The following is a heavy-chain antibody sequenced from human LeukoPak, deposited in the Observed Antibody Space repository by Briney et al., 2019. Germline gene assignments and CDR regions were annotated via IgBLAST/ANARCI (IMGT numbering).Heavy chain of an antibody. V-gene: IGHV3-9*01. Sequence: GRSLRLSCAASGFTFDESAMHWVRQAPGRGLEWVSGNSWDSKSIIYADSMKGRFTISRDNAKNSLYLQMNSLRAEDTALYYCAKAVAAPGAFDIWGRGTVVTVSS. D-gene: IGHD6-19*01. CDR3: AKAVAAPGAFDI. CDR1: GFTFDESA. CDR2: NSWDSKSI. J-gene: IGHJ3*02.